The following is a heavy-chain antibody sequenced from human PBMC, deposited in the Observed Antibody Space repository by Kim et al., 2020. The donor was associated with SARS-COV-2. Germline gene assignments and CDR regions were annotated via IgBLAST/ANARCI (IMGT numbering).Heavy chain of an antibody. J-gene: IGHJ5*02. CDR3: ARGRSYYGSGCWFDP. CDR1: GGSFSGYY. Sequence: SETLSLTCAVYGGSFSGYYWSWIRQPPGKGLEWIGEINHSGSTNYNPSLKSRVTISVDTSKNQFSLKLSSVTAADTAVYYCARGRSYYGSGCWFDPWGQGTLVTVSS. V-gene: IGHV4-34*01. D-gene: IGHD3-10*01. CDR2: INHSGST.